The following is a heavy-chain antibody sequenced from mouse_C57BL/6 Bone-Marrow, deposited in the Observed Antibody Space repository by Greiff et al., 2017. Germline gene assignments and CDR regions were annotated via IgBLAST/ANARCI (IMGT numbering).Heavy chain of an antibody. J-gene: IGHJ4*01. V-gene: IGHV1-7*01. CDR1: GYTFTSYC. CDR2: INPSSGST. CDR3: AREAVLGYAKDY. Sequence: VQLQQSGAELAKPGASVKLSCKASGYTFTSYCMHWVKQRPGQGLEWIGYINPSSGSTKYNQKFQDKATLTADKSSSTAYMQLSSLTYEDSAVYYCAREAVLGYAKDYWGQGTSVTVSS.